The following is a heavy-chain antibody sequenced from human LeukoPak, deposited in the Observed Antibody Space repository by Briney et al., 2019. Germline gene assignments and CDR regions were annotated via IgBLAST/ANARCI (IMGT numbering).Heavy chain of an antibody. CDR1: GLTFRNAW. J-gene: IGHJ4*02. CDR2: TDGGTT. Sequence: GGSLGLSCAASGLTFRNAWMSWVRQAPGKGLEWVGRTDGGTTDYGARVKGRFTISRDDSKNTLYLQMNSLKSEDTAVYYCTTDRSTWNDYWGQGTLVTVSS. V-gene: IGHV3-15*01. CDR3: TTDRSTWNDY. D-gene: IGHD1-1*01.